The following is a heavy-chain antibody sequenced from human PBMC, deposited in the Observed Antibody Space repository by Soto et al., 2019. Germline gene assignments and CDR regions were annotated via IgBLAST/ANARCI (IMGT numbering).Heavy chain of an antibody. D-gene: IGHD2-15*01. Sequence: QVQLVQSGAEVKKPGSSVKVSCKASGGTFSSYTISWVRQAPGQGLEWMGRIIPILGIANYAQKFQGRVTFTADKSTSTAYMELSSLRSEDTAVYYCARDALYCSGGSCYYYYYGMDVWGQGTTVTVSS. V-gene: IGHV1-69*08. J-gene: IGHJ6*02. CDR3: ARDALYCSGGSCYYYYYGMDV. CDR1: GGTFSSYT. CDR2: IIPILGIA.